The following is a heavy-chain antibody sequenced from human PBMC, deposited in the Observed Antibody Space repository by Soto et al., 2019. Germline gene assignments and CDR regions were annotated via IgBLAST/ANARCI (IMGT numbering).Heavy chain of an antibody. V-gene: IGHV3-30-3*01. J-gene: IGHJ5*02. CDR3: ARGDSSSWINWFDP. Sequence: QVQLVESGGGVVQPGRSLRLSCAASGFTFSSYAMHWVRQAPGKGLEWVAVISYDGSNKYYADSVKGRFTISRDNSKNTLYLQTNSLRAEDTAVYYCARGDSSSWINWFDPWGQGTLVTVSS. CDR1: GFTFSSYA. CDR2: ISYDGSNK. D-gene: IGHD6-13*01.